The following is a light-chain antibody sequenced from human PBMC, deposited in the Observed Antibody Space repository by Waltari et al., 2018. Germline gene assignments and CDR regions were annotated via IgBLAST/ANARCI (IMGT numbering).Light chain of an antibody. CDR2: VKSDGSH. Sequence: QRWQGLRDLMRVKSDGSHIKGDGIPNRFSGSSSGAERYLTISGRQSEDEADDYCETWGTGTYWTFGGGTKLTVL. CDR3: ETWGTGTYWT. V-gene: IGLV4-69*01. J-gene: IGLJ3*02.